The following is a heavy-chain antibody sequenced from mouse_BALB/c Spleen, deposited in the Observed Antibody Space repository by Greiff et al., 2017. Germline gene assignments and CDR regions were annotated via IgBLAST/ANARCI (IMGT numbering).Heavy chain of an antibody. Sequence: QVQLQQPGAELVKPGASVKLSCKASGYTFTSYWMHWVKQRPGQGLEWIGEINPSNGRTNYNEKFKSKATLTVDKSSSTAYMQLSSLTSEDSAVYYCASLLEYYALDYWGQGTSVTVSS. CDR2: INPSNGRT. V-gene: IGHV1S81*02. CDR3: ASLLEYYALDY. J-gene: IGHJ4*01. D-gene: IGHD2-1*01. CDR1: GYTFTSYW.